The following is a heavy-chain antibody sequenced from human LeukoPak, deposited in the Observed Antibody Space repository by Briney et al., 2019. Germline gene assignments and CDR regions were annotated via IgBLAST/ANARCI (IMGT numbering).Heavy chain of an antibody. J-gene: IGHJ5*02. CDR3: TTEGIVVVVAASDFDP. Sequence: GGSLRLSCAASGYTFSNAWTSWVRQAPGKGLEWVGRIKSKTDGGTTDYAAPVKGRFTISRDDSKNTLYLQMNSLKTEDTAVYYCTTEGIVVVVAASDFDPWGQGTLVTVSS. V-gene: IGHV3-15*01. CDR1: GYTFSNAW. D-gene: IGHD2-15*01. CDR2: IKSKTDGGTT.